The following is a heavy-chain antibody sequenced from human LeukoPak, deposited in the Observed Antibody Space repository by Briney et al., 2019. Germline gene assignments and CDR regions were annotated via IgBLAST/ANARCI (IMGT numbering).Heavy chain of an antibody. CDR2: INGDGRNI. Sequence: GGSLRLSCVASGFTFSSYWMHWVRQDPRKGLVWVSRINGDGRNINYADSVRGRFTISRDNAKNTLYLQMNTLRVEDTAVYYCTRDLMDYDVSTGLHHYYMDVWGQGTTATVSS. V-gene: IGHV3-74*01. CDR1: GFTFSSYW. D-gene: IGHD3-9*01. J-gene: IGHJ6*02. CDR3: TRDLMDYDVSTGLHHYYMDV.